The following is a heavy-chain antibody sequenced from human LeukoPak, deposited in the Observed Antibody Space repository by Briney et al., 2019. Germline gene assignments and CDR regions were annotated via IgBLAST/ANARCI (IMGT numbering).Heavy chain of an antibody. CDR2: ISSSSSYI. J-gene: IGHJ5*02. V-gene: IGHV3-21*01. D-gene: IGHD1-26*01. Sequence: GGSLRLSCAASGFTFSSYAMHWVRQAPGKGLEWVSSISSSSSYIYYADSVKGRFTISRDNAKNSLYLQMNSLRAEDTAVYYCARDGSWFDPWGQGTLVTVSS. CDR3: ARDGSWFDP. CDR1: GFTFSSYA.